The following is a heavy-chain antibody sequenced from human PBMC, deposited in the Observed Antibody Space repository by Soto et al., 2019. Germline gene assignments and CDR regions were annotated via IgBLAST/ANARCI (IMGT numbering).Heavy chain of an antibody. CDR3: SRGLYYYDSRGYWGY. J-gene: IGHJ4*02. CDR1: GFTFSSYS. Sequence: EVQLVESGGGLVQPGGSLRLSCAASGFTFSSYSMNWVRQAPGKGLEWVSYMSSSSSTIYYADDVKGRFTISRDNAKNALYLQMNSMRDEDTAVYYCSRGLYYYDSRGYWGYWGQGTLVTVSS. D-gene: IGHD3-22*01. CDR2: MSSSSSTI. V-gene: IGHV3-48*02.